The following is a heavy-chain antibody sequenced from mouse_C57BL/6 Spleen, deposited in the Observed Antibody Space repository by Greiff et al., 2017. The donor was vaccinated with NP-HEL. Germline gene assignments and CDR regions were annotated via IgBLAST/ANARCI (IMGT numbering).Heavy chain of an antibody. Sequence: QVQLKQPGAELVRPGTSVKLSCKASGYTFTSYWMHWVKQRPGQGLEWIGVIDPSDSYTNSNQKFKGKATLTVDTSSSTAYMQLSSLTSEDSAVYYCAGGGYYGSRAWFAYWGQGTLVTVSA. CDR3: AGGGYYGSRAWFAY. V-gene: IGHV1-59*01. D-gene: IGHD1-1*01. CDR2: IDPSDSYT. CDR1: GYTFTSYW. J-gene: IGHJ3*01.